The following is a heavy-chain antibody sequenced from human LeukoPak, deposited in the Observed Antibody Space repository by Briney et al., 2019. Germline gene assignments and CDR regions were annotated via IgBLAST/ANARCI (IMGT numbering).Heavy chain of an antibody. J-gene: IGHJ5*02. Sequence: ASVKVSCKASGYTFTSYYMHWVRQAPGQGLEWMGIINPSGGSTSYAQKFQGRVTMTRDTSTSTVYMELSSLRSEDTAVYYCARDRYGWYNSNWFDPWGQGTLVTVSS. CDR2: INPSGGST. D-gene: IGHD6-19*01. CDR1: GYTFTSYY. CDR3: ARDRYGWYNSNWFDP. V-gene: IGHV1-46*01.